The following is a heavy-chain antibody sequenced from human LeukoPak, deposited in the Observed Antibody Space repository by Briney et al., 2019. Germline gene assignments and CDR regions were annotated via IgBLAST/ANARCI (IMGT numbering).Heavy chain of an antibody. CDR3: AIAYGLDV. Sequence: GGSLRLSCAASGFTFTNFWMSWVRQAPEKGLEWVANINGDGSDRYYMDSLKGRFTISRDNAKNSLYLQMNSLRVEDTAIYYCAIAYGLDVWGQGTTVTVSS. J-gene: IGHJ6*02. V-gene: IGHV3-7*03. CDR1: GFTFTNFW. CDR2: INGDGSDR.